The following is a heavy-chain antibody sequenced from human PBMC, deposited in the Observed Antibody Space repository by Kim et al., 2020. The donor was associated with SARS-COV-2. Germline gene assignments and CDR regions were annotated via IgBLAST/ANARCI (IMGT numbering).Heavy chain of an antibody. Sequence: SETLSLTCSVSGGSISSSSYYWGWIRQPPGKGLEWIGSFYYSGSTYYNPSLKRRVTISVDTSKNQFSLRLSSVTAADTAVYYCARPTRAVAGTQGAFDIWGQGTMVTVSS. V-gene: IGHV4-39*01. CDR3: ARPTRAVAGTQGAFDI. J-gene: IGHJ3*02. CDR1: GGSISSSSYY. D-gene: IGHD6-19*01. CDR2: FYYSGST.